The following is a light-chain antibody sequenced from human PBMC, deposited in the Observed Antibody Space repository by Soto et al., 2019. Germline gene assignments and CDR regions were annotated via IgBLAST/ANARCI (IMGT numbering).Light chain of an antibody. CDR3: QQFGSSPLLT. CDR2: AAS. Sequence: EIVMTQSPATLSVSPGERVTLSCRASQSISRNLAWYQQKPGQAPRLLIYAASTRATGLPARFSGSGSGTDFTLAISRLEPEDFAVYYCQQFGSSPLLTFGGGTKVDIK. J-gene: IGKJ4*01. CDR1: QSISRN. V-gene: IGKV3-15*01.